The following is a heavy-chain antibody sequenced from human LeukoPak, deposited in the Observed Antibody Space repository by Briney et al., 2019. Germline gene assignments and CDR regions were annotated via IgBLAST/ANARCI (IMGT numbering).Heavy chain of an antibody. J-gene: IGHJ6*02. CDR3: ARDEVGVGIAAGYGMDV. D-gene: IGHD6-13*01. CDR1: GYTFTSYG. V-gene: IGHV1-18*01. Sequence: GASVKVSCKASGYTFTSYGISWVRQAPGQGLEWMGWISAYNGNTNYAQKPQGRVTMTTDTSTSTAYMELRSLRSDDTAVYYCARDEVGVGIAAGYGMDVWGQGTTVTVSS. CDR2: ISAYNGNT.